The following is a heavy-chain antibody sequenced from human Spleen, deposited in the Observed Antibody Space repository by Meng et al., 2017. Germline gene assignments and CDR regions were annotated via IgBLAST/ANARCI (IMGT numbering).Heavy chain of an antibody. CDR2: MNPNSGNT. D-gene: IGHD4-17*01. CDR1: GYTFTSYD. J-gene: IGHJ4*02. Sequence: QVQSVESGAGVKKPGASVPLSCKASGYTFTSYDINWVRQATGQGLEWMGWMNPNSGNTGYAQKFQGRVTMTRSTSISTAHMELSSLRSEDTAVYYCARVYGDYVLDYWGQGTLVTVSS. CDR3: ARVYGDYVLDY. V-gene: IGHV1-8*01.